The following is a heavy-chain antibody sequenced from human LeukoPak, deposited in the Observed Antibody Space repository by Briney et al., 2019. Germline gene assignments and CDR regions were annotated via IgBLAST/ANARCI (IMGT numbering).Heavy chain of an antibody. V-gene: IGHV3-53*01. J-gene: IGHJ4*02. CDR3: ARKSYGSGSPIDY. CDR1: GFTVSSNY. CDR2: IYSGGST. Sequence: GGSLRLSCAASGFTVSSNYMSWVRQAPGKGLEWVSVIYSGGSTYYADSVKGRFTISRDNSKNTLYLQMNSLRAEDTAVYYCARKSYGSGSPIDYWGQGTLVTVSS. D-gene: IGHD3-10*01.